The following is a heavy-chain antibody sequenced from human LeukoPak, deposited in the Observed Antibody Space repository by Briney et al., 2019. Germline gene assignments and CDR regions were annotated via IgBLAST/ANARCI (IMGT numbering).Heavy chain of an antibody. CDR1: GGSLSSSGYC. Sequence: SETLSLTCTVSGGSLSSSGYCWGWIRQPPGKGLEWIGSIYYSGSTYYNPSLKSRVTISVDTSKNQFSLKLSSVTAADTAVYYCARSQGETRAVREIESYWGQGTLVTVSS. D-gene: IGHD3-10*01. CDR2: IYYSGST. V-gene: IGHV4-39*01. J-gene: IGHJ4*02. CDR3: ARSQGETRAVREIESY.